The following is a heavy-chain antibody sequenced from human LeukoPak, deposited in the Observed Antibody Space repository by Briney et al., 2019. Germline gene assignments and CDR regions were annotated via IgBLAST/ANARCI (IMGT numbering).Heavy chain of an antibody. CDR2: ISSSGSTI. J-gene: IGHJ3*02. CDR3: ARDQLGWYYDSSGHNAFDI. V-gene: IGHV3-48*03. CDR1: GFTFSSYE. Sequence: GGSLRLSCAASGFTFSSYEMNWVRQAPGKGLEWVSYISSSGSTIYYADSVKGRFTISRDNAKNSLYLQMNSLRAEDTAVYYCARDQLGWYYDSSGHNAFDIWGQGTMVTVSS. D-gene: IGHD3-22*01.